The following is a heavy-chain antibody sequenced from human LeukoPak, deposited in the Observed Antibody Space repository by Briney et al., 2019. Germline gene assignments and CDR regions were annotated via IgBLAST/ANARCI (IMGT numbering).Heavy chain of an antibody. J-gene: IGHJ4*02. CDR2: ISGSGGST. Sequence: GGSLRLSCAASGFTFSSYAMSWVRQAPGKGLEWVSAISGSGGSTYYADSVKGRFTISGDNSKNTLYLQMNSLRAEDTAVYYCAKLYTQAGGYFDYWGQGTLVTVSS. V-gene: IGHV3-23*01. D-gene: IGHD3-16*01. CDR3: AKLYTQAGGYFDY. CDR1: GFTFSSYA.